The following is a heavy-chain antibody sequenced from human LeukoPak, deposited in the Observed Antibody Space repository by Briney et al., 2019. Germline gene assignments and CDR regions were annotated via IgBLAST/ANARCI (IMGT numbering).Heavy chain of an antibody. V-gene: IGHV4-34*01. CDR1: GGSFSGYY. CDR3: ARDKVLLWFGELLHYYYYGMDV. D-gene: IGHD3-10*01. J-gene: IGHJ6*02. Sequence: SETLSLTCAVYGGSFSGYYWSWIRQPPGKGLEWIGEINHSGSTNYNPSLKSRVTISVDTSKNQFSLKLSSVTAADTAVYYCARDKVLLWFGELLHYYYYGMDVWGQGTTVTVSS. CDR2: INHSGST.